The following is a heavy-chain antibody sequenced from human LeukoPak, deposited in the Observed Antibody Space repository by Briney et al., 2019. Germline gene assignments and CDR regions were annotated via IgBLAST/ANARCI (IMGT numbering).Heavy chain of an antibody. Sequence: GRSLRLSCAASGFTFSSYAMHWVRQAPGKGLKWVAVISYDGSNKYYADSVKGRFTISRDNSKNTLYLQMNSLRAEDTAVYYCARDSSGWYFGDFDYWGQGTLVTVSS. J-gene: IGHJ4*02. V-gene: IGHV3-30*01. CDR1: GFTFSSYA. CDR3: ARDSSGWYFGDFDY. D-gene: IGHD6-19*01. CDR2: ISYDGSNK.